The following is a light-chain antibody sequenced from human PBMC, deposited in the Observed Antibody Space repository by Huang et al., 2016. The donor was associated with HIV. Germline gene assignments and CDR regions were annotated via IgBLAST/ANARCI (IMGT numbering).Light chain of an antibody. V-gene: IGKV3-11*01. CDR1: QSVSSN. CDR3: QQRSNWGWT. CDR2: DAS. J-gene: IGKJ1*01. Sequence: EIVLTQSPATLSLSPGERATLSCRASQSVSSNVTWYQQKPGQAPRLLIYDASNRATGIPARFSGSGSGTDFTLTISSLEPEDFAVYYCQQRSNWGWTFGQGTKVEIK.